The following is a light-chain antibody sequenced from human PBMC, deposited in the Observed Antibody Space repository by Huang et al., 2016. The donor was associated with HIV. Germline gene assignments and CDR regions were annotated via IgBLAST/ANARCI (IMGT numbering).Light chain of an antibody. Sequence: IQLTQSPSAMSASMGDRVSITCRASQDISNYLAWFQQKPGGAPKRLIYAASSLQSGVPSRFSGSRSGTKFTLTISSLQPEDFATYYCLQHHGYPRTFGQGTNV. CDR3: LQHHGYPRT. J-gene: IGKJ1*01. CDR2: AAS. CDR1: QDISNY. V-gene: IGKV1-17*03.